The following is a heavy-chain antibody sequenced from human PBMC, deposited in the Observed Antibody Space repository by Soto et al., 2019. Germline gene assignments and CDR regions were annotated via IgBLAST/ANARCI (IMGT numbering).Heavy chain of an antibody. Sequence: PGGSLRLSCAASGFTYSTYTMHWVRQAPGKGLEWVGSISSSSSYIYYADSLKGRFTISSDNAKSSLYLPMNSLRAEDPAVYYCASGPNKYYDFWSGYYAFHYYGMDVWGQGTTATVSS. J-gene: IGHJ6*02. V-gene: IGHV3-21*01. CDR1: GFTYSTYT. CDR2: ISSSSSYI. CDR3: ASGPNKYYDFWSGYYAFHYYGMDV. D-gene: IGHD3-3*01.